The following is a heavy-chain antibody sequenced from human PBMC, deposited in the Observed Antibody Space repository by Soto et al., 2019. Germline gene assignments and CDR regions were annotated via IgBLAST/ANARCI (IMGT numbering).Heavy chain of an antibody. D-gene: IGHD3-10*01. CDR1: GGSISSSSYY. J-gene: IGHJ6*02. V-gene: IGHV4-39*01. Sequence: SETLSLTCTVSGGSISSSSYYWGWIRQPPGKGLEWIGSIYYSGSTYYNPSLKSRVTISVDTSKNQFSLKLSSVTAADTAVYYCARQGGVRGVRTPGGMDVWGQGTTVTVSS. CDR3: ARQGGVRGVRTPGGMDV. CDR2: IYYSGST.